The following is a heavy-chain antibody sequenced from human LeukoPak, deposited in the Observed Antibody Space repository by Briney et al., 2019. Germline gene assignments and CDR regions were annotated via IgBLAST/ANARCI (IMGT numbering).Heavy chain of an antibody. CDR1: GGSFSGYY. V-gene: IGHV4-34*01. CDR3: ARDRAYCSGGSCYSWDWFDP. J-gene: IGHJ5*02. D-gene: IGHD2-15*01. Sequence: PSETLSLTCAVYGGSFSGYYWSWIRQPPGKGLEWIGEINHSGGTNYNPSLKSRVTISVDTSKNQFSLKLSSVTAADTAVYYCARDRAYCSGGSCYSWDWFDPWGQGTLVTVSS. CDR2: INHSGGT.